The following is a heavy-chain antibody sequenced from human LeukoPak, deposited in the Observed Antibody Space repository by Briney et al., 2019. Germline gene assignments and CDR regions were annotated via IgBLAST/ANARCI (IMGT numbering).Heavy chain of an antibody. CDR2: ISGSGGST. CDR3: AKAVSIAAAAPMFDY. V-gene: IGHV3-23*01. J-gene: IGHJ4*02. D-gene: IGHD6-13*01. Sequence: GGSLRLSCAAPGFTFSSYAMSWVRQAPGKGLEWVSAISGSGGSTYYADSVKGRFTISRDNSKNTLYLQMNSLRAEDTAVYYCAKAVSIAAAAPMFDYWGQGTLVTVSS. CDR1: GFTFSSYA.